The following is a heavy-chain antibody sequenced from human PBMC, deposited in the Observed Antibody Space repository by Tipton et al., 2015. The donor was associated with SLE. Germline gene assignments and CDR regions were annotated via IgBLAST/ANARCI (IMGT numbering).Heavy chain of an antibody. CDR3: ARDSYDSSGYGGYYFDY. CDR2: IIPIFGTR. Sequence: GAEVKKPGSSVKVSCKASGGTFRSYAISWVRQAPGQGLEWMGGIIPIFGTRNYAQKFQGRVTITTDESTSTSYMELRSLRSEDTAVYYCARDSYDSSGYGGYYFDYWGQGTLVSVSS. D-gene: IGHD3-22*01. CDR1: GGTFRSYA. J-gene: IGHJ4*02. V-gene: IGHV1-69*05.